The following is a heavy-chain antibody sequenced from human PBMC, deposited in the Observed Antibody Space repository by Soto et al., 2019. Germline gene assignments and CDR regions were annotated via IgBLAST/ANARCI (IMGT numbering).Heavy chain of an antibody. D-gene: IGHD6-13*01. Sequence: RGSLRISCAASGFTFSDYYMSWIRQAPGKGLEWVSYISSRTNYTNYADSVKGRFTISRDNTKNSLYLQMNSLRAEDTALYYCARLMVSSTRFDPWGQGTMVTVSS. CDR3: ARLMVSSTRFDP. CDR2: ISSRTNYT. J-gene: IGHJ5*02. V-gene: IGHV3-11*06. CDR1: GFTFSDYY.